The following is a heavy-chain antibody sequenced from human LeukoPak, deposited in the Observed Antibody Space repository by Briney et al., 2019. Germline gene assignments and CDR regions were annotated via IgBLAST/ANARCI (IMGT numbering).Heavy chain of an antibody. Sequence: RAGGSLRLSCAASGFTFSSYAMSWVRQAPGKGLEWVSAISGSGGSTYYADSVKGRFTISRDDSKNTLYLQMNSLRAEDTAVYYCAAQWLVLGAFDIWGQGTMVTVSS. J-gene: IGHJ3*02. V-gene: IGHV3-23*01. CDR3: AAQWLVLGAFDI. D-gene: IGHD6-19*01. CDR2: ISGSGGST. CDR1: GFTFSSYA.